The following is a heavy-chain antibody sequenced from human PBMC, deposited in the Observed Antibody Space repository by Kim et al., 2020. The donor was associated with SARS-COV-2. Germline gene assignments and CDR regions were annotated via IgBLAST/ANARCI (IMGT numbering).Heavy chain of an antibody. J-gene: IGHJ6*02. V-gene: IGHV3-66*01. Sequence: GRFTISRDNSKNTLYLQMNSLRAEDTAVYYCARDLVTIFGVVTNLVGMDVWGQGTTVTVSS. D-gene: IGHD3-3*01. CDR3: ARDLVTIFGVVTNLVGMDV.